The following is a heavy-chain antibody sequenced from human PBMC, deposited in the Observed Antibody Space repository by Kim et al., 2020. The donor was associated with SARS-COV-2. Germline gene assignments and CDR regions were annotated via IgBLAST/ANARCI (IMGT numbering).Heavy chain of an antibody. D-gene: IGHD4-4*01. CDR1: GDSISHSY. CDR3: TKNAGRGRQSDS. CDR2: NYNNKDT. Sequence: SETLSLTCTVSGDSISHSYWSWIRQPPGKGLEWIGYNYNNKDTNYNPSLGGRVTISLDTSKSQFSLEVTSVTAADTAIYYCTKNAGRGRQSDSWRPGIL. V-gene: IGHV4-59*01. J-gene: IGHJ5*01.